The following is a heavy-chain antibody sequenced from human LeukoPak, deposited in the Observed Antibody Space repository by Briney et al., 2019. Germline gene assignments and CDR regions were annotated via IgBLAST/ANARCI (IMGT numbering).Heavy chain of an antibody. D-gene: IGHD2-21*02. J-gene: IGHJ4*02. CDR3: ATGGIVVVTAGFDY. CDR1: GFTFSSYA. Sequence: GGSLRLSCAASGFTFSSYAMSWVRQAPGKGLEWVSAISGSGDSTYYADSVKGRFTISRDNSKNTLYLQMNSLRAEDTAVYYCATGGIVVVTAGFDYWGQGTLVTVSS. V-gene: IGHV3-23*01. CDR2: ISGSGDST.